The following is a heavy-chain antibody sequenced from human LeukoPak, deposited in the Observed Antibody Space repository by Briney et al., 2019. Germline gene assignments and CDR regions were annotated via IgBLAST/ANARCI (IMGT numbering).Heavy chain of an antibody. V-gene: IGHV1-2*02. CDR3: ARDPPVQYYDSSGSYYYYGMDV. CDR1: GYTFTGYY. CDR2: INPNSGGT. J-gene: IGHJ6*02. Sequence: GASVKVSCKASGYTFTGYYMHWVRQAPGQGLEWMGWINPNSGGTNYAQKFQGRVTMTRDTSISTAYMELSRLRSDDTAVYYCARDPPVQYYDSSGSYYYYGMDVWGQGTTVTVSS. D-gene: IGHD3-22*01.